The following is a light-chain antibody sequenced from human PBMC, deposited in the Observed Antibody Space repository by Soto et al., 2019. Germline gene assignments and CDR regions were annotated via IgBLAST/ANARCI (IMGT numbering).Light chain of an antibody. J-gene: IGKJ1*01. CDR3: QHFKSYSWT. CDR1: QSVSSW. CDR2: KAS. Sequence: DIQMTQSPSTLSASVGDRVTITCRASQSVSSWLAWYQQKPGKAPKLLIYKASSLESGVPSRFSGSGSGTEFTPTISSMQPDDFATYYSQHFKSYSWTFGQGTKVEIK. V-gene: IGKV1-5*03.